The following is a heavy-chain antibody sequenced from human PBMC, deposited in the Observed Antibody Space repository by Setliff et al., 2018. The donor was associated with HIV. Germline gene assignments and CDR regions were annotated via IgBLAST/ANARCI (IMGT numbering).Heavy chain of an antibody. CDR1: GGSISNGYYY. CDR2: IYTSGST. CDR3: ARDSPADGGNPGRFQR. D-gene: IGHD2-15*01. V-gene: IGHV4-61*09. J-gene: IGHJ1*01. Sequence: PSETLSLTCTVSGGSISNGYYYWSWIRQPAGKGLEWIGHIYTSGSTKDNPSLKSRVTISVDTSKNQFSLKLSSVTAADTAVYYCARDSPADGGNPGRFQRWGQGTLVTVSS.